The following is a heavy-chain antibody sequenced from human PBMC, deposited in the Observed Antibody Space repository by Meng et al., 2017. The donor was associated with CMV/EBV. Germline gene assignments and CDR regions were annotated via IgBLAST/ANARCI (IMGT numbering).Heavy chain of an antibody. V-gene: IGHV4-34*01. CDR3: ARGVGGWFDP. CDR1: CWSFRGYY. J-gene: IGHJ5*02. D-gene: IGHD1-26*01. Sequence: QVHMKRWGERLLYPSETLRLNCAVYCWSFRGYYVSWIRQPPGKGLEWIGEINHSGSTNYNPSLKSRVTISVDTSKNQFSLKLSSVTAADTAVYYCARGVGGWFDPWGQGTLVTGSS. CDR2: INHSGST.